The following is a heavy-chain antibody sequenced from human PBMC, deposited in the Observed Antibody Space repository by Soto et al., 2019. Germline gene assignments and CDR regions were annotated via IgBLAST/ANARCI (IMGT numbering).Heavy chain of an antibody. CDR1: GFTFSDYY. V-gene: IGHV3-11*01. CDR3: ARGPYCSGGSCYSWPLFQN. D-gene: IGHD2-15*01. CDR2: ISSSGSTI. J-gene: IGHJ1*01. Sequence: GGSLRLSCAASGFTFSDYYMNWIRQAPGKGLEWVSYISSSGSTIYYADSVKGRFTISRDNAKNSLYLQMNSLRADDTAVYYCARGPYCSGGSCYSWPLFQNWGQGTLVTLSS.